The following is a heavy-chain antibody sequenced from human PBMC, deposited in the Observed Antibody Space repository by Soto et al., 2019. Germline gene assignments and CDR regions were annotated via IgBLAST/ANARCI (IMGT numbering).Heavy chain of an antibody. CDR2: VYNTGGT. V-gene: IGHV4-59*08. J-gene: IGHJ6*02. Sequence: QVQLQQSGPGLVKPSETLSLTCTVSSGPTSSHNWGWIRQPPGRGLEWIGYVYNTGGTSYNPTLRSRATIAADTSTKNISLTLSSVTAADTAVYYWVRQGIGPLHGLVDVWGQGTTVSVSS. D-gene: IGHD3-10*01. CDR1: SGPTSSHN. CDR3: VRQGIGPLHGLVDV.